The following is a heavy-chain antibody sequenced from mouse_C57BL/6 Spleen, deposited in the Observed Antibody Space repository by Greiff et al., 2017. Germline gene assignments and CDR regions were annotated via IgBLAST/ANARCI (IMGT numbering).Heavy chain of an antibody. CDR2: INPSSGYT. CDR1: GYTFTSYW. Sequence: VQLQQSGAELAKPGASVKLSCKASGYTFTSYWMHWVKQRPGQGLEWIGHINPSSGYTKYNQKFKDKATLTADKSSSTAYMQLSSLTYEDSAVYYCARFSVVAPYDIDYWGQGTSVTVSS. CDR3: ARFSVVAPYDIDY. J-gene: IGHJ4*01. V-gene: IGHV1-7*01. D-gene: IGHD1-1*01.